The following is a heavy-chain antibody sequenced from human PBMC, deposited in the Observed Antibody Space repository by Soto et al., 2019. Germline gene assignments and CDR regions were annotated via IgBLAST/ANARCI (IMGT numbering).Heavy chain of an antibody. J-gene: IGHJ4*02. CDR3: AASDSSGYYSAYYFDY. Sequence: SVKVSCKASGFTFTSSAVRWVRQARGQRLEWIGWIVVGSGNTNYAQKFQERVTITRDMSTSTAYMELSSLRSEDTAVYYCAASDSSGYYSAYYFDYWGQGTLVTVSS. V-gene: IGHV1-58*01. CDR1: GFTFTSSA. CDR2: IVVGSGNT. D-gene: IGHD3-22*01.